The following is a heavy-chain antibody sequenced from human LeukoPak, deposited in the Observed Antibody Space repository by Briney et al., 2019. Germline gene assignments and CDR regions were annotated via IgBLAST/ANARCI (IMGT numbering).Heavy chain of an antibody. Sequence: GGSLRLSCAASGFTFTNYWMTWVRQAPGKGLEWVANIKKDGSEKYYVDSVKGRFTISRDNAKNSLFLQMNSLRAEDTAVYYCARDVSDENGSSSRIHLDSWGQRTLVSVSS. D-gene: IGHD6-6*01. CDR2: IKKDGSEK. CDR3: ARDVSDENGSSSRIHLDS. CDR1: GFTFTNYW. J-gene: IGHJ4*02. V-gene: IGHV3-7*01.